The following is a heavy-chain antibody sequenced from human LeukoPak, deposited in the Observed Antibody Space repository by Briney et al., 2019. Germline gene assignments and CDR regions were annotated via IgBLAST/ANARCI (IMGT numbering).Heavy chain of an antibody. Sequence: PGRSLSLSCAASGFTLSDYAVHWVRQAPGKGLEWVAMIWYDGSNIYYADSVKGRFTISRDNSKNTVSLQMNSLRVEDTAVYYCARDQGGYDPRAGYFDLWGRGTLVTVSS. V-gene: IGHV3-33*01. CDR3: ARDQGGYDPRAGYFDL. CDR1: GFTLSDYA. D-gene: IGHD5-12*01. CDR2: IWYDGSNI. J-gene: IGHJ2*01.